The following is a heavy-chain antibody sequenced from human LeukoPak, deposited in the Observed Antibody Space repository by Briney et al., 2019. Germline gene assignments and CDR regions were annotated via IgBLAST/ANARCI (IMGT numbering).Heavy chain of an antibody. D-gene: IGHD6-13*01. Sequence: PSETLSLTCAVYGGSFSGYYWSWVRQPPGKGLEWIGYIYYTGSTDYNPSLKSRVTISLDTFKNQFSLKVRSVTAADTAVYYCARFSAQQLPRGYYYYMDVWGEGTTVTVSS. CDR2: IYYTGST. V-gene: IGHV4-59*01. CDR3: ARFSAQQLPRGYYYYMDV. J-gene: IGHJ6*03. CDR1: GGSFSGYY.